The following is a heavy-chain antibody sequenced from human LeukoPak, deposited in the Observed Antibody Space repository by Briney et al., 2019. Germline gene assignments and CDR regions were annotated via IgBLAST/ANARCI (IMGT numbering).Heavy chain of an antibody. CDR3: ARGAGWYFY. D-gene: IGHD6-19*01. V-gene: IGHV4-59*01. CDR2: IRYSGTT. J-gene: IGHJ4*02. CDR1: GGSMGDYY. Sequence: SETLSLSCTVSGGSMGDYYWSWLRQPQGKELEWVGYIRYSGTTRYNPSLKSRVTMSVDTSKNQFPLKLTSVTAADTAVYYCARGAGWYFYWGQGILVTVSS.